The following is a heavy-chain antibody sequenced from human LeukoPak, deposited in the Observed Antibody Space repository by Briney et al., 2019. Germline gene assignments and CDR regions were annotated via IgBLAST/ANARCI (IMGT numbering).Heavy chain of an antibody. CDR2: IIPIFGTA. D-gene: IGHD3-22*01. Sequence: SVKVSCKASGGTFTSYAISWVRQAPGQGLEWMGGIIPIFGTANYAQKFQGRVTITTDESTSTAYMELSSLRSEDTAVYYCARIGYYDSSGYYSQGLDPWGQGTLVTVSS. V-gene: IGHV1-69*05. CDR3: ARIGYYDSSGYYSQGLDP. CDR1: GGTFTSYA. J-gene: IGHJ5*02.